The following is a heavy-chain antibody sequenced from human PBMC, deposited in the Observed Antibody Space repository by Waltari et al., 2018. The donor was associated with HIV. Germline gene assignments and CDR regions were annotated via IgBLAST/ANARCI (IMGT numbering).Heavy chain of an antibody. D-gene: IGHD3-3*01. CDR2: MYTSGST. CDR3: ARERVTTFGVVIVYEGFDI. V-gene: IGHV4-61*02. J-gene: IGHJ3*02. CDR1: GGSISRGSYF. Sequence: QVQLQESGPGLVKPSQTLSLTCSVSGGSISRGSYFWRWIRQPAGKGLEWIGRMYTSGSTNYNPSLKSRVTISGDTSKNQLSLKLRSVTAADTAVYYCARERVTTFGVVIVYEGFDIWGQGTKVIVSS.